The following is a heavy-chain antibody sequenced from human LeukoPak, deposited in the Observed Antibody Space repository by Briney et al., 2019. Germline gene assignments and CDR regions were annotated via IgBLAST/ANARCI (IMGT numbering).Heavy chain of an antibody. CDR1: GXTFSSYG. CDR3: AKVGWTKTPHSHDAFDI. V-gene: IGHV3-30*18. CDR2: ILYDGSNK. Sequence: GGSLRLSCAASGXTFSSYGMHWVRQAPGKGLEWVAVILYDGSNKYYADSVKGRFTISRDNSKNTLYLQMNSLRAEDTAVYYCAKVGWTKTPHSHDAFDIWGQGTMVTVSS. J-gene: IGHJ3*02. D-gene: IGHD3/OR15-3a*01.